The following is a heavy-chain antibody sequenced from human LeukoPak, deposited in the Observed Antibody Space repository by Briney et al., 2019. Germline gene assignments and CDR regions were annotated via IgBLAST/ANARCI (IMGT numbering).Heavy chain of an antibody. V-gene: IGHV1-18*01. Sequence: ASVKVSCKASGYTFTSYGISWVRQAPGQGLEWMGWISAYNGNTNYAQKLQGRVTMTTDTSTSTAYMELRSLRSDDAAVYYCARDLLGGSYFGVPPDWWGQGTLVTVSS. CDR1: GYTFTSYG. D-gene: IGHD1-26*01. CDR3: ARDLLGGSYFGVPPDW. CDR2: ISAYNGNT. J-gene: IGHJ4*02.